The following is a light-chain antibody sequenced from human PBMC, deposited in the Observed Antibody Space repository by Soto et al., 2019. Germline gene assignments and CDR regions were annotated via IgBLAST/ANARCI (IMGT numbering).Light chain of an antibody. CDR2: DVS. J-gene: IGLJ1*01. CDR3: TSYTTSSTYV. CDR1: SSDVDAYNF. Sequence: QSVLTQPASVSGSPGQSIAISCTGTSSDVDAYNFVSWYQHHPGKAPNLMIFDVSNRPSGVSNRFSGSKSGNTASLTISGLQAEDEANYYRTSYTTSSTYVYGTGTKLTVL. V-gene: IGLV2-14*03.